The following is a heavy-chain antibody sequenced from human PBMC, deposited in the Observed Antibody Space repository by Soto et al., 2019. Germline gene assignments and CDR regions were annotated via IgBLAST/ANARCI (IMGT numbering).Heavy chain of an antibody. V-gene: IGHV1-69*01. CDR2: IIPIFGTA. CDR1: GGTFSSYA. D-gene: IGHD2-21*01. Sequence: QVQLVQSGAEVKKPGSSVKVSCKASGGTFSSYAISWVRQAPGQGLEWMGGIIPIFGTANYAQKLQGRVTITADESTRTAYMELSSLRSEDTVVYYCARGTSDGEEWRPLYYFDYWGQGTLVTVSS. J-gene: IGHJ4*02. CDR3: ARGTSDGEEWRPLYYFDY.